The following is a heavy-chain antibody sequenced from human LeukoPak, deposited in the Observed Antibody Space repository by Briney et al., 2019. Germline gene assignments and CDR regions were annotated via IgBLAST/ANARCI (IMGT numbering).Heavy chain of an antibody. D-gene: IGHD3-3*01. Sequence: ASVKVSCKASGYTFTSYGISWVRQAPGQGLEWMGWISAYNGNTNYAQNPQGRVTMTADTSTSTAYMELRSLRSDDTAVYYCARGGPYDFWSGYTNFDYWGQGTLVTVSS. CDR2: ISAYNGNT. CDR3: ARGGPYDFWSGYTNFDY. J-gene: IGHJ4*02. V-gene: IGHV1-18*01. CDR1: GYTFTSYG.